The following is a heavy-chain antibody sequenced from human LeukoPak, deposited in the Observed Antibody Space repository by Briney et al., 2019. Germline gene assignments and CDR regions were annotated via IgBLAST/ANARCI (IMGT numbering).Heavy chain of an antibody. CDR3: ARNSGYVLRWFDH. D-gene: IGHD5-12*01. Sequence: ASVKVSCKASGYTFTGYYMHWVRQAPGQGLEWMGWINPNSGGTNYAQKFQGRVTMTRDTSISTAYMELSRLTSDDTAVYYCARNSGYVLRWFDHWGQGTLVTVSS. J-gene: IGHJ5*02. CDR2: INPNSGGT. CDR1: GYTFTGYY. V-gene: IGHV1-2*02.